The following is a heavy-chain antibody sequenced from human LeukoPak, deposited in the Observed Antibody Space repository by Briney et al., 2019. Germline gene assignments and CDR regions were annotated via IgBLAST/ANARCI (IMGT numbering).Heavy chain of an antibody. D-gene: IGHD2-21*02. CDR3: ARLTRGYCGGDCSLFDY. J-gene: IGHJ4*02. V-gene: IGHV5-51*01. Sequence: GESLKISCKGSGYSFTSYWIGWVRQIPGKGLEWMGIIYPGDSDTRYSPSFQGQVTISADKSISTAYLQWSSLRASDTAMYYCARLTRGYCGGDCSLFDYWGQGTLVTVSS. CDR2: IYPGDSDT. CDR1: GYSFTSYW.